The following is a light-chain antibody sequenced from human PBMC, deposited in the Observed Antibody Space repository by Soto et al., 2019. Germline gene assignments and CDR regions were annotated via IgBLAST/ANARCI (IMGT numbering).Light chain of an antibody. V-gene: IGKV1-33*01. CDR2: DAS. J-gene: IGKJ4*01. CDR1: QGISNY. CDR3: QQYDNVPLT. Sequence: DTQMTQSPSSLSASVGDRVTITCQASQGISNYLIWYQQKPGKAPKLLIYDASNLQTGVSSRFSGSGSGTDFTFTISTLQPEDIATYYCQQYDNVPLTFGGGTKVEIK.